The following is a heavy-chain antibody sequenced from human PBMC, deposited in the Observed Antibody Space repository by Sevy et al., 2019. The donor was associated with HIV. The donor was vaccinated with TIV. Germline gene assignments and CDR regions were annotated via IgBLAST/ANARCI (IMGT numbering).Heavy chain of an antibody. D-gene: IGHD5-12*01. CDR1: GFTFTDYW. V-gene: IGHV3-7*01. CDR2: IKQDESEK. Sequence: GGSLRLSCAASGFTFTDYWMSWVRQTPGKGLEWVATIKQDESEKYYVDSGKGRFAISRDNGKNPVSLQMNGLRAEDTALYYCAREVGGYNWRPYYFDSWGQGTLVTVSS. J-gene: IGHJ4*02. CDR3: AREVGGYNWRPYYFDS.